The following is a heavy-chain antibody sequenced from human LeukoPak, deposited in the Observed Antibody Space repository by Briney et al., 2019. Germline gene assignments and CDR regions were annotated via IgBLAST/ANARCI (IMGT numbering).Heavy chain of an antibody. CDR3: AKAIDYFYFGMDV. CDR2: ISWNSDKI. CDR1: GFTFEDYA. J-gene: IGHJ6*02. V-gene: IGHV3-9*01. Sequence: GRSLRLSCAASGFTFEDYAMHWVRQAPGKGLEWVSGISWNSDKIGYAVSVQGRFIISRDNAKNSLYLQMDSLRAEDTALYHCAKAIDYFYFGMDVWGRGTTVTVSS.